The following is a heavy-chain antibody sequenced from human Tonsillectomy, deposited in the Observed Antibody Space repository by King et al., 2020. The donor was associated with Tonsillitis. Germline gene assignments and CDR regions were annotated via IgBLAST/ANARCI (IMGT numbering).Heavy chain of an antibody. J-gene: IGHJ4*02. D-gene: IGHD3-9*01. Sequence: QLQESGPGLVKPSETLSLTCTVSGGSISSSSYYWGWIRQPPGKGLEWIGSIYYSGNTYYNPSLKSRVTISVDTSKNQFSLKLSSVTAADTAVYYCARHLPTYYDVLTGPGYFDYWGQGTLVTVSS. CDR1: GGSISSSSYY. CDR2: IYYSGNT. V-gene: IGHV4-39*01. CDR3: ARHLPTYYDVLTGPGYFDY.